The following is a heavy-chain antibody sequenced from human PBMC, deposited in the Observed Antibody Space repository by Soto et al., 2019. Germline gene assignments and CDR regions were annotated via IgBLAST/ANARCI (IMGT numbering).Heavy chain of an antibody. J-gene: IGHJ3*02. D-gene: IGHD1-20*01. CDR2: IIPILGIA. CDR3: ASSTYNWNDDDAFDI. CDR1: AGTFSSYT. Sequence: ASVKVSCNASAGTFSSYTISWVRQAPGQGLEWMGRIIPILGIANYAQKFQGRVTITADKSTSTAYMELSSLRSEDTAVYYCASSTYNWNDDDAFDIWGQGTMVTVSS. V-gene: IGHV1-69*02.